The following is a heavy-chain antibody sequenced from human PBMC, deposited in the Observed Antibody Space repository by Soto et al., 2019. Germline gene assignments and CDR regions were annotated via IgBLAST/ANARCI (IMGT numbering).Heavy chain of an antibody. CDR1: GFPFTAYA. Sequence: EVQLLESGGNLVQPGGSLRLFCAASGFPFTAYAMSWVRQAPGKGPEWISSINTADGGTNYAESVKGRFTISSDNSKNTLYLQMDSLRAEDKAIYSCAINYQFDSWGQGTLVIVSS. CDR3: AINYQFDS. D-gene: IGHD2-2*01. J-gene: IGHJ4*02. CDR2: INTADGGT. V-gene: IGHV3-23*01.